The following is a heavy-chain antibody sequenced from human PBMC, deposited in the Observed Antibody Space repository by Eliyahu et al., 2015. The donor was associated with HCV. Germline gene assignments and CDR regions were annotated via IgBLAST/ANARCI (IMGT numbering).Heavy chain of an antibody. J-gene: IGHJ4*02. CDR2: IYYSGST. D-gene: IGHD6-19*01. CDR3: ARRTIAVAGRTFDY. V-gene: IGHV4-39*01. Sequence: QLQLQESGPGLVKPSETLSLTCTVSGGSISSSSYYWGWIRQPPGKGLEWIGSIYYSGSTYYNPSLKSRVTISVDTSKNQFSLKLSSVTAADTAVYYCARRTIAVAGRTFDYWGQGTLVTVSS. CDR1: GGSISSSSYY.